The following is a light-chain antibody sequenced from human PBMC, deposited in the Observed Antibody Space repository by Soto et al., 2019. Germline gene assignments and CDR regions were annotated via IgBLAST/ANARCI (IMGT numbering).Light chain of an antibody. J-gene: IGLJ1*01. CDR3: HSYDSSLSGYV. CDR1: SSNIGAGYD. Sequence: QSVLTQPPSVSGAPGHRVTISCTGSSSNIGAGYDVHWYQQLPGTAPKLLIYVNTNRPSGVPDRFSGSKSGTSASLAITGLQAEDEADYYCHSYDSSLSGYVFGTGTKVTVL. V-gene: IGLV1-40*01. CDR2: VNT.